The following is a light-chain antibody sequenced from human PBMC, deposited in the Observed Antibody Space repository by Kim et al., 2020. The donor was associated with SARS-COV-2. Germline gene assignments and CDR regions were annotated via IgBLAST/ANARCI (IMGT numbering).Light chain of an antibody. Sequence: ELTQPPSASGTPGQRVTISCSGSSSNIGSNYVYWYQQLPGTAPKHLIHSNDQRPSGVPDRFSGSKSGTSASLAISGLRSEDEADYYCAAWDASLSGWVFGGGTQLTVL. CDR3: AAWDASLSGWV. J-gene: IGLJ3*02. CDR2: SND. CDR1: SSNIGSNY. V-gene: IGLV1-47*02.